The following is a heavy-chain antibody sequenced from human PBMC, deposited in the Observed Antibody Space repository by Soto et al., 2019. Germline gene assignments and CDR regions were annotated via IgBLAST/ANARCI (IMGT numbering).Heavy chain of an antibody. D-gene: IGHD2-15*01. Sequence: QVQLVESGGGVVEPGMSLRHSCAASGFTFSSYGMHWVRQAPGKGLEWVAVIWYDGSNKYHGDSVKGRFTISRDNSKNTLFLQMISLRAEDTAVYYCARDPPFFSSCSGGRCHASLFYYGMDVWGRGTTVTVSS. J-gene: IGHJ6*02. CDR1: GFTFSSYG. CDR2: IWYDGSNK. V-gene: IGHV3-33*01. CDR3: ARDPPFFSSCSGGRCHASLFYYGMDV.